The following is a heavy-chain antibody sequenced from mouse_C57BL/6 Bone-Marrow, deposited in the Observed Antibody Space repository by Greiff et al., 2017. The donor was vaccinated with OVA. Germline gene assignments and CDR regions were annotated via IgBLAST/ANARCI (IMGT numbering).Heavy chain of an antibody. CDR3: ARAGSSRKDYYAMDY. J-gene: IGHJ4*01. V-gene: IGHV1-52*01. CDR2: IDPSDSET. D-gene: IGHD3-2*02. CDR1: GYTFTSYW. Sequence: QVQLQQPGAELVRPGSSVKLSCKASGYTFTSYWMHWVKQRPIQGLEWIGNIDPSDSETHYNQKFKDKATLTVDKSSSTAYMQLSSLTSEDSAVYYCARAGSSRKDYYAMDYRGQETSVTASS.